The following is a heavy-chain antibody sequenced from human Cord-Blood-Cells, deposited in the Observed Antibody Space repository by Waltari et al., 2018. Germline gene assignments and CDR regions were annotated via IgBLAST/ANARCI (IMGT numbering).Heavy chain of an antibody. J-gene: IGHJ3*02. D-gene: IGHD5-18*01. CDR1: GGSFSGYY. Sequence: QVQLQPWGAGLLKPSETLSLTCAVSGGSFSGYYWSWIRQHPGKGLEWIGEINHSGSTNYTPSLKSRVTISVDTSKTQFSLKLSSVTAADTAVYYCAVDTAMVTEGHAFDIWGQGTMVTVSS. CDR3: AVDTAMVTEGHAFDI. V-gene: IGHV4-34*01. CDR2: INHSGST.